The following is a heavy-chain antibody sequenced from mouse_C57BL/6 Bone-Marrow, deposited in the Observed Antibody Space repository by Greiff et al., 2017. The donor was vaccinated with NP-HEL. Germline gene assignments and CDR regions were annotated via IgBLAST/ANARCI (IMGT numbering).Heavy chain of an antibody. Sequence: VQLVESGPGLVKPSQSLFLTCSITGFPITSGYYWIWIRQSPGKPLEWMGYITHSGETFYNPSLQSPISITRETSKNHFFLQWNSVTTEDTAMYYGAGDSSGDGDLDYGGQGTTLTVTS. CDR2: ITHSGET. D-gene: IGHD3-2*02. V-gene: IGHV12-3*01. CDR1: GFPITSGYY. CDR3: AGDSSGDGDLDY. J-gene: IGHJ2*01.